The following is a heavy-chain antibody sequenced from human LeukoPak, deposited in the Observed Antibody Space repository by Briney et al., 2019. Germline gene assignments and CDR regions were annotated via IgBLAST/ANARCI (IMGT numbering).Heavy chain of an antibody. CDR2: ISCDGSNK. D-gene: IGHD6-19*01. V-gene: IGHV3-30-3*01. J-gene: IGHJ4*02. CDR1: GFTFSSYA. Sequence: GGSLRLSCAASGFTFSSYAMHWVRQAPGKGLEWVAVISCDGSNKYYADSVKGRFTISRDNSKNTLYLQMNSLRAEDTAVYYCARGGIAVAGRIDYWGQGTLVTVSS. CDR3: ARGGIAVAGRIDY.